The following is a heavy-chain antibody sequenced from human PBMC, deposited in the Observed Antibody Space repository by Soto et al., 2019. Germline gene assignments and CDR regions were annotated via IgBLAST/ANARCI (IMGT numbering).Heavy chain of an antibody. CDR3: AKTPTPRGYSGYDGLVLEAEFDY. V-gene: IGHV3-9*01. Sequence: GGSLRLSCAASGFTFDDYAMHWVRQAPGKGLEWVSGISWNSGSIGYADSVKGRFTISRDNAKNSLYLQMNSLRAEETALYYCAKTPTPRGYSGYDGLVLEAEFDYWGQGTLVTVSS. CDR1: GFTFDDYA. D-gene: IGHD5-12*01. CDR2: ISWNSGSI. J-gene: IGHJ4*02.